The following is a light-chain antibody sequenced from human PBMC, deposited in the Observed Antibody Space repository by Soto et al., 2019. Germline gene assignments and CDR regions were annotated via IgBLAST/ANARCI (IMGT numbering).Light chain of an antibody. V-gene: IGKV3-15*01. Sequence: EVAMTQSPATLSVSPGERATLSCRASQSVNTNLAWYQQKPGEAPRVLIYAASTRATDVPDRFSGSGSGTDFTLTISSLQSEDFVLYYCQEYNDWPRGTFGQGTKVDIK. CDR3: QEYNDWPRGT. CDR1: QSVNTN. CDR2: AAS. J-gene: IGKJ1*01.